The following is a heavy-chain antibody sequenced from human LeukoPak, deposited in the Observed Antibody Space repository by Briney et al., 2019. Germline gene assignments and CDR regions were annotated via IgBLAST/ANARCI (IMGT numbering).Heavy chain of an antibody. V-gene: IGHV1-18*01. CDR1: GYTFTSYG. CDR2: ISAYNGNT. CDR3: ARDKYNPDCFISAADAFDI. J-gene: IGHJ3*02. D-gene: IGHD1-14*01. Sequence: ASVKVSCKASGYTFTSYGISWVRQAPGQGLEWMGWISAYNGNTNYAQKLQGRVTMTTDTSTSTAYMELGSLRSDDTAVYYCARDKYNPDCFISAADAFDIWGQGTMVTVSS.